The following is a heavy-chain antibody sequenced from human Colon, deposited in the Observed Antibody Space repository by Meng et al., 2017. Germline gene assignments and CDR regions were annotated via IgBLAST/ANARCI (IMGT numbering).Heavy chain of an antibody. V-gene: IGHV4-39*01. CDR3: VRSSGWVRTGFDP. CDR1: GGSISTSGYY. D-gene: IGHD6-19*01. CDR2: IGHSGFT. J-gene: IGHJ5*02. Sequence: QPQLQESGPGLVKPSEALSLTCSVSGGSISTSGYYWGWIRQPPGKGLEWIGSIGHSGFTYYTPSLKSRITVSIDTSKNQFSLRLASVTAADTAVYYCVRSSGWVRTGFDPWGQGTPVTVSS.